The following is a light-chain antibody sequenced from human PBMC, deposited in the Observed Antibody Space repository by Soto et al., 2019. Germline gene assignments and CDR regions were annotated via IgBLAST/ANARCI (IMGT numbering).Light chain of an antibody. CDR1: QSVSNN. Sequence: EIVMTQSPATLSVSPGERATLSCRASQSVSNNLAWYQQKPGQAPRLLIFGASTRATGIPARFSGSGSVTEFTLTISSLQSEDFAVYYCQQYNTRSSLAFGGGTKVETK. CDR3: QQYNTRSSLA. V-gene: IGKV3-15*01. CDR2: GAS. J-gene: IGKJ4*01.